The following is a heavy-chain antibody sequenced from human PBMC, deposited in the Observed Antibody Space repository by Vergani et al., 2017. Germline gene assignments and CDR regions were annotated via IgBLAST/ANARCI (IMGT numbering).Heavy chain of an antibody. CDR1: GGSVRTSIGYY. D-gene: IGHD6-13*01. CDR2: IFSSGTT. CDR3: ARGSRAEGGRGPDK. V-gene: IGHV4-61*02. J-gene: IGHJ4*02. Sequence: QVQLQESGPGLVKPSQTLSLSCTVSGGSVRTSIGYYWTWIRQPAGKTLEWIGEIFSSGTTYYNPSFKNRVTMSVDTAKNQFSLKLNSVTAADTAVYYCARGSRAEGGRGPDKWGQGTLVTVSS.